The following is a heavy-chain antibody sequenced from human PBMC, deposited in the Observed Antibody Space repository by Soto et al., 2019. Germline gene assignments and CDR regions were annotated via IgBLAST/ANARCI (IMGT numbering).Heavy chain of an antibody. CDR1: GGSISSYY. J-gene: IGHJ4*02. D-gene: IGHD3-10*01. V-gene: IGHV4-59*01. Sequence: PSETLSLTCTVSGGSISSYYWSWIRQPPGKGLEWIGYIYYSGSTNYNPSLKSRVTISVDTSKNQFSLKLSSVTAADTAVYYCARGNCGSGSYYPLFEYWGQGTLVTVSS. CDR2: IYYSGST. CDR3: ARGNCGSGSYYPLFEY.